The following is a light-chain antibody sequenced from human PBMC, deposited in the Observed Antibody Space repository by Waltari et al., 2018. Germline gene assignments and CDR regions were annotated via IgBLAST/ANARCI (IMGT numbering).Light chain of an antibody. J-gene: IGLJ2*01. CDR2: KDT. CDR3: HAAADNNWF. V-gene: IGLV3-27*01. Sequence: YDLAQPFSVSVSPGQTATIPCSGDVLAKKYVRWFQQRPGQAPTLILYKDTERPSGIPERFSGSSSGSTVTLTIRGALLEDEGDYHCHAAADNNWFFGGGTKLTVL. CDR1: VLAKKY.